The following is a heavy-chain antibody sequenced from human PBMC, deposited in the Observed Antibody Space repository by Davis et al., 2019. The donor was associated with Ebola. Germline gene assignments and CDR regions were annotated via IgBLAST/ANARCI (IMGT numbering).Heavy chain of an antibody. CDR3: ARGGIIAVAGRGGWFDP. D-gene: IGHD6-19*01. J-gene: IGHJ5*02. Sequence: SCAASGFTFSSYAMHWVRQPPGKGLEWLGYIYYSGGTNYNHSLKSRVTISVDTSNNQFPLKLTSVTDADTAVYYCARGGIIAVAGRGGWFDPWGQGTLVTVSS. CDR1: GFTFSSYA. V-gene: IGHV4-59*12. CDR2: IYYSGGT.